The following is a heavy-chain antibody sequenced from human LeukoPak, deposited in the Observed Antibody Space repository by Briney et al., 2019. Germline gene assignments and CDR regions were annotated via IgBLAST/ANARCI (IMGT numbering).Heavy chain of an antibody. CDR1: GGTFSSYA. CDR3: ARDEDGNFDY. CDR2: IIPILGIA. J-gene: IGHJ4*02. Sequence: SVKVSCKASGGTFSSYANSWVRQAPGQGLEWMGRIIPILGIANYAQKFQGRVTITAGKSTSTAYMELSSLRSEDTAVYYCARDEDGNFDYWGQGTLVTVSS. V-gene: IGHV1-69*04.